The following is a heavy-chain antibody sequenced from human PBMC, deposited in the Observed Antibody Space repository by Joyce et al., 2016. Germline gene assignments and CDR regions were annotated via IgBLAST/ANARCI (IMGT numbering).Heavy chain of an antibody. D-gene: IGHD3-10*01. Sequence: QVQLQQWGAGLLKPSETLSLTCAVYVGSSSGYYWSWIRQPPGMGLEWIGEINVSGRTNYNPSLKSRVTISVDTSKNQFSLKVTTMTAADTAVYYCARARRGITLVGGVMGEYFQHWGRGTLVTVSS. CDR2: INVSGRT. CDR3: ARARRGITLVGGVMGEYFQH. V-gene: IGHV4-34*01. CDR1: VGSSSGYY. J-gene: IGHJ1*01.